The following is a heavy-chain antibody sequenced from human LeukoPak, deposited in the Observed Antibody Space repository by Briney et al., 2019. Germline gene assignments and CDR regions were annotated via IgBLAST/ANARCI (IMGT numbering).Heavy chain of an antibody. CDR3: AKSVVGATIDY. D-gene: IGHD1-26*01. J-gene: IGHJ4*02. CDR2: ISGSVGST. Sequence: GGSLRLSCAASGFTFSSYAMSWVRQAPGKGLEWVSAISGSVGSTYYADSVKGRFTISRDNSKNTLYLQMNSLRAENTAVYYCAKSVVGATIDYWGQGTLVTVSS. CDR1: GFTFSSYA. V-gene: IGHV3-23*01.